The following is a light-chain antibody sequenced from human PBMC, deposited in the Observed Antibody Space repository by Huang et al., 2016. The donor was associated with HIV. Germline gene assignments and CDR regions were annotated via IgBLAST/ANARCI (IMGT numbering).Light chain of an antibody. Sequence: DNVLTQSPGTLSLSPGERATLSCRASQSVSSNYLVWYQQKPGQAPRLLSYGASSRATGIPDRFSGSGSGTDFTLTISRLEPEDFAVYYCQQYGSSQTITFGQGTRLEIK. CDR1: QSVSSNY. CDR2: GAS. V-gene: IGKV3-20*01. J-gene: IGKJ5*01. CDR3: QQYGSSQTIT.